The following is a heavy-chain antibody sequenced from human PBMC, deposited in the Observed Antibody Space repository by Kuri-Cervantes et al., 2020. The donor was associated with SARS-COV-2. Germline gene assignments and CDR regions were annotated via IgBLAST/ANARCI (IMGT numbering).Heavy chain of an antibody. Sequence: GGSLRLSCAASGFTFSSYAMHWVRQAPGKGLEWVAVISYDGSNKYYADSVKGRFTISRDNSKNTLYLQMNSLRAEDTAVYYCARDYEGFTTLYYFDYWGQGTLVTVSS. D-gene: IGHD3-9*01. CDR2: ISYDGSNK. CDR1: GFTFSSYA. J-gene: IGHJ4*02. CDR3: ARDYEGFTTLYYFDY. V-gene: IGHV3-30*01.